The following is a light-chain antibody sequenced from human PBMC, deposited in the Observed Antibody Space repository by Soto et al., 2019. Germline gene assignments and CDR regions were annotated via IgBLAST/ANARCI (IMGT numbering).Light chain of an antibody. CDR3: RSFAGSPVV. J-gene: IGLJ2*01. CDR1: SSDVGDYNY. V-gene: IGLV2-8*01. Sequence: QSALTQPPSASGALGQSVTIPCTGTSSDVGDYNYVSWYQQHPGKVPKLMIYEVSKRPSGVPDRFPGAKSGNTASLTVSGLQAEDEADYYCRSFAGSPVVFGGGTKLTVL. CDR2: EVS.